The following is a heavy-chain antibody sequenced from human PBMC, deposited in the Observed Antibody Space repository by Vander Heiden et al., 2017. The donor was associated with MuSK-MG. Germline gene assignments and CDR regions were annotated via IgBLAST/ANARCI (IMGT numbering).Heavy chain of an antibody. D-gene: IGHD3-22*01. CDR1: GFTFSNYA. V-gene: IGHV3-23*04. J-gene: IGHJ4*02. CDR3: ARRYDSSGYYGYIYHFDF. CDR2: ISGSGDTT. Sequence: EVQLVESGGGLVQPGGSLRLSCVASGFTFSNYAMSWVRQAPGKGLEWVSGISGSGDTTYYAGSVKGRFTISRDNSKNTLYLQMNSLRAEDTAVFFCARRYDSSGYYGYIYHFDFWGQGTLVTVSS.